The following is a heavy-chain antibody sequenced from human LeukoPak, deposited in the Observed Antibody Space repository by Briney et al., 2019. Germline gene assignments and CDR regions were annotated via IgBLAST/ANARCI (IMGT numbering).Heavy chain of an antibody. CDR3: ARCPYSGSHLIDY. Sequence: KPGGSLRLSCAASGFTFSDYYMSWIRQAPGKGLEWVSYISSSGSTIYYADSVKGRFTISRDNAKNSLYLQMNSLRAEDTAVYYCARCPYSGSHLIDYWGQGTLVTVSS. V-gene: IGHV3-11*04. J-gene: IGHJ4*02. CDR2: ISSSGSTI. CDR1: GFTFSDYY. D-gene: IGHD1-26*01.